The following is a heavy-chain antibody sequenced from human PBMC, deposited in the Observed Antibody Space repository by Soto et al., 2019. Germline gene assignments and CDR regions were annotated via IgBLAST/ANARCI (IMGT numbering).Heavy chain of an antibody. CDR1: GFTFSSYG. Sequence: GGSLRLSCAASGFTFSSYGMHWVRQAPGKGLEWVAVIWYDGSNKYYADSVKGRFTISRDNSKNTLYLQMNSLRAEDTAVYYCARDDRPHYYGSGSYHFDYWGQGTLSPSPQ. V-gene: IGHV3-33*01. CDR2: IWYDGSNK. CDR3: ARDDRPHYYGSGSYHFDY. J-gene: IGHJ4*02. D-gene: IGHD3-10*01.